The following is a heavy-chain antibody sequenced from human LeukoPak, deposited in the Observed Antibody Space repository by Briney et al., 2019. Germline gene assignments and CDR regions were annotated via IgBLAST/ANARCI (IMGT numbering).Heavy chain of an antibody. J-gene: IGHJ5*02. CDR1: GGTFSSYA. CDR2: IIPIFGTA. V-gene: IGHV1-69*05. D-gene: IGHD3-16*02. Sequence: XVKVSCKASGGTFSSYAISWVRQAPGQGLEWMGGIIPIFGTANYAQKFQGRVTITTDESTSTAYMELSSLRSEDTAVYYCARGDYVWGSYLHKNWFDPWGQGTLVTVSS. CDR3: ARGDYVWGSYLHKNWFDP.